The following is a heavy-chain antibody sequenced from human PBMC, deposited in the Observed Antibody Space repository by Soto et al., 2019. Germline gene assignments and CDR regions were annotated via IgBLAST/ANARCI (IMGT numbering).Heavy chain of an antibody. V-gene: IGHV1-69*06. J-gene: IGHJ6*02. CDR2: IIPIFGTA. Sequence: SVKVSCKASGGTFSSYAISWVRQAPGQGLEWMGGIIPIFGTANYAQKFQGRVTITADKSTSTAYMELSSLRSEDTAVYYCASHIAAAVKSGLYYYYGMDVWGQGTTVTV. CDR1: GGTFSSYA. D-gene: IGHD6-13*01. CDR3: ASHIAAAVKSGLYYYYGMDV.